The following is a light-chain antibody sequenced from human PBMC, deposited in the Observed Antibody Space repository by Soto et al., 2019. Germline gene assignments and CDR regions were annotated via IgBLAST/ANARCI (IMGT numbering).Light chain of an antibody. CDR1: QTISNW. J-gene: IGKJ5*01. V-gene: IGKV1-5*01. CDR3: QQYHTSSIT. Sequence: DIQMTQSASTLSASVGDRVTITCRASQTISNWLAWYQQKPGKAPTLLIYDASTLERGVPSRFSGTGSGTEFTLSIDSLQPDDFATYYCQQYHTSSITFGQRRRLEI. CDR2: DAS.